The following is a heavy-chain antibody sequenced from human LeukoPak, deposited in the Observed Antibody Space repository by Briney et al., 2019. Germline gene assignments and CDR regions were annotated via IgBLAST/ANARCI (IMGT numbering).Heavy chain of an antibody. CDR3: ARDPYGDYADAFDI. CDR1: GGSISGYY. V-gene: IGHV4-59*01. Sequence: PSETLSLTCTVSGGSISGYYWSWIRQSPGKGLEWIGYIYNSGSTNYNPSLQSRVTISVDTSKNQFSLKLSSVTAADTAVYYCARDPYGDYADAFDIWGQGTMVTVSS. J-gene: IGHJ3*02. CDR2: IYNSGST. D-gene: IGHD4-17*01.